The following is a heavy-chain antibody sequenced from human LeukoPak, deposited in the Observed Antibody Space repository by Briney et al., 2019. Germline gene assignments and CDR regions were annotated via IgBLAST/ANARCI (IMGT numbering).Heavy chain of an antibody. D-gene: IGHD1-26*01. CDR2: ISSSGSTI. CDR3: ARGDSGSYYFDY. J-gene: IGHJ4*02. Sequence: GGSLKLSCAASGFTFSSYEMNWVRQAPGEGLEWVSYISSSGSTIYYADSVKGRFTISRDNAKNSLYLQMNSLRAEDTAVYYCARGDSGSYYFDYWGQGTLVTVST. V-gene: IGHV3-48*03. CDR1: GFTFSSYE.